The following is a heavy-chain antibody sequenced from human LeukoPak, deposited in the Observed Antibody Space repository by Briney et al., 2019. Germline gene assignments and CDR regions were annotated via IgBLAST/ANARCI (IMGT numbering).Heavy chain of an antibody. J-gene: IGHJ3*02. CDR1: GGSISSGGYY. V-gene: IGHV4-31*03. D-gene: IGHD2-21*01. CDR2: IYYSGST. CDR3: ARDCGGDKDI. Sequence: PSETLSLTCTVSGGSISSGGYYWSWIRQHPGKGPEWIGYIYYSGSTYYNPSLKSRVTISVDTSKNQFSLKLSSVTAADTAVYYCARDCGGDKDIWGQGTMVTVSS.